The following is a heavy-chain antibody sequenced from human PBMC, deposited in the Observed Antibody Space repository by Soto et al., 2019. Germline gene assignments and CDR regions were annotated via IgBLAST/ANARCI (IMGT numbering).Heavy chain of an antibody. CDR3: ARDYYDSSGYGRYFQH. D-gene: IGHD3-22*01. Sequence: ASVKVSCKASGYTFTSYGISWVRQAPGQGLEWMGWISAYNGNTNYAQKLQGRVTMTTDTSTSTAYMGLRSLRSDDTAVYYCARDYYDSSGYGRYFQHWGQGTLVTVSS. CDR2: ISAYNGNT. J-gene: IGHJ1*01. V-gene: IGHV1-18*01. CDR1: GYTFTSYG.